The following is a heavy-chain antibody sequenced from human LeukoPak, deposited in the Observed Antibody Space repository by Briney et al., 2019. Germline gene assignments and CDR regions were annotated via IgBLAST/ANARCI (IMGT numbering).Heavy chain of an antibody. CDR2: IIPIFGTA. CDR1: GGTFSSYA. D-gene: IGHD2-2*02. CDR3: AREGYCSSTSCYTLKH. Sequence: SVTVSCKASGGTFSSYAIRWVRQAAGQGLEWMGGIIPIFGTANYAQKSQGRVTITADESTRTAYMELSSLRSEDTAVYYCAREGYCSSTSCYTLKHWGQGTLVTVSS. V-gene: IGHV1-69*13. J-gene: IGHJ1*01.